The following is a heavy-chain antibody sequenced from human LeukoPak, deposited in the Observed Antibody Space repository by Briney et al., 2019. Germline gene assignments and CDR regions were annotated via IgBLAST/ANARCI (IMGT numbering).Heavy chain of an antibody. CDR1: GFTFSSYA. D-gene: IGHD3-10*01. CDR2: ISYDGSNK. Sequence: GGSLRLSCAASGFTFSSYAMHWVRQAPGKGLEWVAVISYDGSNKYYADSVKGRFTISRDNSKNTLYLQMNSLRAEDTAVYYCARDNTLGVWGAAEESWFDPWGQGTLVTVSS. V-gene: IGHV3-30-3*01. J-gene: IGHJ5*02. CDR3: ARDNTLGVWGAAEESWFDP.